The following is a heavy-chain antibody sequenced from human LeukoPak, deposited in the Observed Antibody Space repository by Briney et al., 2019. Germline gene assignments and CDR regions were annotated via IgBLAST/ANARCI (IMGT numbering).Heavy chain of an antibody. CDR2: IIPIFGTA. D-gene: IGHD6-19*01. CDR1: GDTFSSYA. V-gene: IGHV1-69*13. CDR3: ARGRMAGTYVFDY. Sequence: SVTVSCTASGDTFSSYAISWVRQAPGQGLEWMGGIIPIFGTANYAQKFQGRVTITADESTSTAYMDLSSLRSEDTAVYYCARGRMAGTYVFDYWGQGTLVTVSS. J-gene: IGHJ4*02.